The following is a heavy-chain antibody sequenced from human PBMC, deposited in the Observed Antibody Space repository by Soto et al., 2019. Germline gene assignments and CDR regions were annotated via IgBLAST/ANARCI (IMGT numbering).Heavy chain of an antibody. V-gene: IGHV1-18*01. Sequence: WPAVKVSCKASRCSFSNSGVSWMGQAPGQGLEWMGWISTYNGNTNYAQKFPGRLSMTRDTSTTTAFMELTTLRSDDTAVYYCARDEYNNGRNWLNPWGQGTLVTVSS. CDR1: RCSFSNSG. CDR2: ISTYNGNT. J-gene: IGHJ5*02. D-gene: IGHD2-8*01. CDR3: ARDEYNNGRNWLNP.